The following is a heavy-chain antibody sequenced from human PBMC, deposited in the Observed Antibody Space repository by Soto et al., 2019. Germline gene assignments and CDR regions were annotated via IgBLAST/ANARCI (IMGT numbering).Heavy chain of an antibody. V-gene: IGHV3-30*04. J-gene: IGHJ4*02. CDR3: ARVSSSGWSLPFDY. Sequence: QVQLVESGRGVVQPGRSLRLSCAASGFTFSSYAMHWVRQAPGKGLEWVAVMSYDGTNKYYADSVKGRFTISRDNSKNTLYLQMNSLRTDDTAVYSCARVSSSGWSLPFDYWGQGTLVLVSS. CDR2: MSYDGTNK. D-gene: IGHD6-19*01. CDR1: GFTFSSYA.